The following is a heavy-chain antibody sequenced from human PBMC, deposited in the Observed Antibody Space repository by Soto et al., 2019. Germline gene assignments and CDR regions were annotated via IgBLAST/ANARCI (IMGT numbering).Heavy chain of an antibody. CDR1: GASIITSHY. CDR3: ARYPMEDYYRGMDV. V-gene: IGHV4-4*02. J-gene: IGHJ6*02. D-gene: IGHD3-3*01. Sequence: SETLSLTCSVSGASIITSHYLTWVRQTPGKGLEWIGEIYHTGNTNYNPSLKSRVLLSVDKSKNHFSLRLDSVTAADTGVFYCARYPMEDYYRGMDVWGPGITVTVSS. CDR2: IYHTGNT.